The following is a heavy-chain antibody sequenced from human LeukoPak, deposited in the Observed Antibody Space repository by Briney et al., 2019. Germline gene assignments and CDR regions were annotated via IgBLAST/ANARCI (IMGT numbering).Heavy chain of an antibody. CDR1: GGSINTYY. D-gene: IGHD3-10*01. CDR2: IYYSGST. J-gene: IGHJ6*03. V-gene: IGHV4-59*01. CDR3: AKTLRDLFSSYYYYYMDV. Sequence: SETLSLTCTVSGGSINTYYWSWIRQPPGKGPGWIGYIYYSGSTNYNPSLKSRVTISVDTSKNQFSLKLSSVTAADTAVYYCAKTLRDLFSSYYYYYMDVWGKGTTVTVSS.